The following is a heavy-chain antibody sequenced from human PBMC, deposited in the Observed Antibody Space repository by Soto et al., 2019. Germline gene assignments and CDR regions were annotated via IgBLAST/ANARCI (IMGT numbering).Heavy chain of an antibody. CDR1: GFTFSDYA. CDR3: AKPPSGYSAYDPVNFDY. V-gene: IGHV3-23*01. Sequence: PGGSLRLSGAASGFTFSDYAMSWVRQAPGRGLEWVSAISGSSANTYYADSVKGRFTISRDNSKNTLYLQMNSLRAEDTAVYYCAKPPSGYSAYDPVNFDYWGQGTLVTVSS. D-gene: IGHD5-12*01. J-gene: IGHJ4*02. CDR2: ISGSSANT.